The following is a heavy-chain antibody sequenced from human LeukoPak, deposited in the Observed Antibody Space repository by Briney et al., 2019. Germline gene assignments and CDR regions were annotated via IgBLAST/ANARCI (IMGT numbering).Heavy chain of an antibody. V-gene: IGHV4-39*07. D-gene: IGHD4-17*01. J-gene: IGHJ6*03. CDR3: ARGYEYGVTTYFYYYYYMDV. CDR2: IYYSGST. Sequence: SETLSLTCTVSGGSISSSSYYWGWIRQPPGKGLEWIGSIYYSGSTYYNPSLKSRVTISVDTSKNQFSLKLSSVTAADTAVYYCARGYEYGVTTYFYYYYYMDVWGKGTTVTVSS. CDR1: GGSISSSSYY.